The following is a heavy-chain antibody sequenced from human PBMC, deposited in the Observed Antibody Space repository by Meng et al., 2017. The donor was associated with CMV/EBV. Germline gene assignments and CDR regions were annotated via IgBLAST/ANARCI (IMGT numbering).Heavy chain of an antibody. CDR1: GFTFSSYE. J-gene: IGHJ6*02. V-gene: IGHV3-7*01. CDR3: AREDCSSTSCYTGYYGMDV. CDR2: IKQDGSEK. D-gene: IGHD2-2*02. Sequence: GGSLRLSCAASGFTFSSYEMSWVRQAPGKGLEWVANIKQDGSEKYYVDSVKGRFTISRDNAKNSLYLQMNSLRAEDTAVYYCAREDCSSTSCYTGYYGMDVWGQGTTVTVSS.